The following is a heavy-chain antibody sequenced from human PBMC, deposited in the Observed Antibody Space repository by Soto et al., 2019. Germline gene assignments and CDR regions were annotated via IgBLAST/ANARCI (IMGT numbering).Heavy chain of an antibody. CDR3: AHRGSSSSWYESNYYYYGMDV. Sequence: QITLKESGPTLVKPTQTLTLTCTFSGFSLSTSGVGVGWIRQPPGKALEWLALIYWNDDKRYSPSLKSRLTITKDTSKNQVVLTMTNMDPVDTATYYCAHRGSSSSWYESNYYYYGMDVWGQGTTVTVAS. CDR1: GFSLSTSGVG. CDR2: IYWNDDK. V-gene: IGHV2-5*01. J-gene: IGHJ6*02. D-gene: IGHD6-13*01.